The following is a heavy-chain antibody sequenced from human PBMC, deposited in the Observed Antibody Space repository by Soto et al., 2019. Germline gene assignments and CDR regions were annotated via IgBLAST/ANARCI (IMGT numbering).Heavy chain of an antibody. Sequence: GGSLRLSCAASGFTFSNAWMSWVRQAPGKGLEWVGRIKSKTDGGTTDYAAPVKGRFTISRDDSKNTLYLQMNSLKTEDTAVYYCTTGPVVPAERNIYYYYYYMDVWGKGTTVTVSS. CDR1: GFTFSNAW. D-gene: IGHD2-2*01. V-gene: IGHV3-15*01. CDR3: TTGPVVPAERNIYYYYYYMDV. CDR2: IKSKTDGGTT. J-gene: IGHJ6*03.